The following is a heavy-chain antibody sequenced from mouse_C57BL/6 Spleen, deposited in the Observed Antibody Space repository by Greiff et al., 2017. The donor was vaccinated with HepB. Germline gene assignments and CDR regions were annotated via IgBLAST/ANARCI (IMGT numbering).Heavy chain of an antibody. CDR2: ISSGGSYT. Sequence: DVKLVESGGDLVKPGGSLKLSCAASGFTFSSYGMSWVRQTPDKRLEWVATISSGGSYTYYPDSVKGRFTISRDNAKNTLYLQMSSLKSEDTAMYYCARIYYDYDDYWGQGTTLTVSS. J-gene: IGHJ2*01. CDR3: ARIYYDYDDY. CDR1: GFTFSSYG. V-gene: IGHV5-6*02. D-gene: IGHD2-4*01.